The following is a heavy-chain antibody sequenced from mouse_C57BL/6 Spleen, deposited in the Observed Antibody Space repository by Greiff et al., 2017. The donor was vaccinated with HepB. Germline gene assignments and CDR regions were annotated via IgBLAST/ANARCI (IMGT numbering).Heavy chain of an antibody. D-gene: IGHD2-3*01. J-gene: IGHJ2*01. V-gene: IGHV1-22*01. Sequence: EVQLQQSGPELVKPGASVKMSCKASGYTFTDYNMHWVKQSHGKSLEWIGYINPNNGGTSYNQKFKGKATLTVNKSSSTAYMELRSLTSEASAVYYCARALYDGYWYYFDYWGQGTTLTVSS. CDR2: INPNNGGT. CDR3: ARALYDGYWYYFDY. CDR1: GYTFTDYN.